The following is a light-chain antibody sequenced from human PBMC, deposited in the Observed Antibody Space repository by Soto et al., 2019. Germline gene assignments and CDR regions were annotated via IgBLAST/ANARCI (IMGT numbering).Light chain of an antibody. V-gene: IGLV2-23*02. CDR1: SRDIGLYNL. Sequence: QSALTQPASVSESPGQSITISCTGTSRDIGLYNLVSWYQQLPGKAPKLIIYGVNERPSGISDRFSGSKSGNTASLTISGLQDEDEADYYCCSYVGSSILMFGGGTKLTVL. CDR3: CSYVGSSILM. J-gene: IGLJ3*02. CDR2: GVN.